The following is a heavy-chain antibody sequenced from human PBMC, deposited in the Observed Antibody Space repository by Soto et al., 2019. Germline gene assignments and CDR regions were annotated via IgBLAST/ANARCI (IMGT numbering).Heavy chain of an antibody. Sequence: EVQLVESGGGLVQPGGSLRLSCATSGFILSDCAMNWVRLAPGKGLEWVSYISSSSSVIDYADSVKGRFTVCRDNDRNSLYLQMNSLRAEDTAVYYCARDLRWGSNWYYYMDVWGKGTTVTVSS. J-gene: IGHJ6*03. V-gene: IGHV3-48*01. CDR3: ARDLRWGSNWYYYMDV. CDR1: GFILSDCA. CDR2: ISSSSSVI. D-gene: IGHD7-27*01.